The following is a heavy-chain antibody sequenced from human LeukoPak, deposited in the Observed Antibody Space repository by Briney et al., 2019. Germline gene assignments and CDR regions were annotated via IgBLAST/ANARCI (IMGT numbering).Heavy chain of an antibody. Sequence: ASVKVSCKASGYTFTGYYMHWVRQAPGQGLEWMGWINPNSGGTNYAQKFQGWVTMTRDTSISTAYMVLSRLRSDDTAVYYCARGKSLSYDFWSGYYTLNWFDPWGQGTLVTVSS. CDR1: GYTFTGYY. J-gene: IGHJ5*02. CDR3: ARGKSLSYDFWSGYYTLNWFDP. V-gene: IGHV1-2*04. D-gene: IGHD3-3*01. CDR2: INPNSGGT.